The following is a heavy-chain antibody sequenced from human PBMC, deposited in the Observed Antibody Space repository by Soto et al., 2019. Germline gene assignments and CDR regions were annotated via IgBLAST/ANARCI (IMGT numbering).Heavy chain of an antibody. V-gene: IGHV4-61*01. D-gene: IGHD1-26*01. J-gene: IGHJ4*02. CDR1: GGSVSSGNYY. Sequence: SETLSLTCTVSGGSVSSGNYYWSWIRQPPGKGLEWIGNIYYTGSTNYNPSLKSRVSISADTSKSQFSLKLSSVTAADTAVYYCAWIRGSYEYFDYWGQGTLVTVSS. CDR2: IYYTGST. CDR3: AWIRGSYEYFDY.